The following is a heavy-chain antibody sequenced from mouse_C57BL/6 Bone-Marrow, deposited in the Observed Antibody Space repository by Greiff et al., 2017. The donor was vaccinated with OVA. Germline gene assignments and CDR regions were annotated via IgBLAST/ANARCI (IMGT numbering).Heavy chain of an antibody. Sequence: EVKLQESGPGLVKPSQSLSLTCSVTGYSITSGYYWNWIRQFPGNKLEWMGYISYDGSNNYNPSLKNRISITRDTSKNQFFLKLNSVTTEDTATYYCAREDSKWFAYWGQGTLVTVSA. D-gene: IGHD2-5*01. CDR2: ISYDGSN. CDR3: AREDSKWFAY. CDR1: GYSITSGYY. J-gene: IGHJ3*01. V-gene: IGHV3-6*01.